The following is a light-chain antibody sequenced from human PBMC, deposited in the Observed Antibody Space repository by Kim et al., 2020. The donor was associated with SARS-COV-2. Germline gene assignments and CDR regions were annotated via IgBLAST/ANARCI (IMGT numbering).Light chain of an antibody. CDR2: DAS. J-gene: IGKJ1*01. Sequence: EIVLTQSPDTLSLSPGERATLSCRASQSVTKNYLAWYQQKPGQAPRLLIYDASSRATGIPDRFSGSVSGTDFTLTISRLEPEDFAVYYCQQCSYSPRTFGQGTKVDIK. CDR3: QQCSYSPRT. V-gene: IGKV3-20*01. CDR1: QSVTKNY.